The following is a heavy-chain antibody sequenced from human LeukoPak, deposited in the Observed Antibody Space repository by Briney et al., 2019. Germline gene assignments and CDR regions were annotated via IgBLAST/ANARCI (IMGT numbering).Heavy chain of an antibody. J-gene: IGHJ4*02. CDR3: ATPSGSNGYYFDY. D-gene: IGHD1-1*01. Sequence: ASVKVSCKASGYTFTGYYMHWVRQAPGQGLEWMGGFDPEDGETIYAQKFQGRVTMTEDTSTDTAYMELSSLRSEDTAVYYCATPSGSNGYYFDYWGQGTLVTVSS. CDR2: FDPEDGET. CDR1: GYTFTGYY. V-gene: IGHV1-24*01.